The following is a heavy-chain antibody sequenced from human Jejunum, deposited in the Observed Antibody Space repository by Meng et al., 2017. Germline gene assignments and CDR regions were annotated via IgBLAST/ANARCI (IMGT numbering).Heavy chain of an antibody. J-gene: IGHJ5*02. CDR2: ISPHSGGT. CDR1: GDTFTASS. Sequence: VQLVQSGARVKDPEASVKFSCKASGDTFTASSLNWWRQAPEQGLDWMGRISPHSGGTDYAQNFQGRVTLTRDTSISTAYMQMSGLTSDDTAVYDCARDPGLDRWGRGTLVTVSS. V-gene: IGHV1-2*06. CDR3: ARDPGLDR.